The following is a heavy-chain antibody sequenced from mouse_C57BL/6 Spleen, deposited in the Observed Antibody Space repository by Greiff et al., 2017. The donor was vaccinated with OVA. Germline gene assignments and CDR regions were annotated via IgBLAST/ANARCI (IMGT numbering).Heavy chain of an antibody. CDR2: IDPETGGT. CDR1: GYTFTDYE. V-gene: IGHV1-15*01. Sequence: QVQLQQSGAELVRPGASVTLSCKASGYTFTDYEMHWVKQTPVHGLEWIGAIDPETGGTAYHQKVKGKAILTADKSSSTAYMELRSLTSEDSAVYYGTSKDGSSPWFAYWGQGTLVTVSA. CDR3: TSKDGSSPWFAY. J-gene: IGHJ3*01. D-gene: IGHD1-1*01.